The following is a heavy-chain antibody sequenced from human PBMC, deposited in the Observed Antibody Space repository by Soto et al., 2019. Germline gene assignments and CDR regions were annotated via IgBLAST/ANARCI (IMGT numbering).Heavy chain of an antibody. CDR3: ARVRHSSGYYAFDI. V-gene: IGHV3-30-3*01. CDR2: ISYDGSNK. CDR1: GFTFSSYA. Sequence: QVQLVESGGGVVQPGRSLRLSCAASGFTFSSYAIHWVRQAPGKGLEWVAVISYDGSNKYYADSVKGRFTISRDNSKNTLYLQMNSLRAEDTAVYYCARVRHSSGYYAFDIWGQGTMVTVSS. D-gene: IGHD3-22*01. J-gene: IGHJ3*02.